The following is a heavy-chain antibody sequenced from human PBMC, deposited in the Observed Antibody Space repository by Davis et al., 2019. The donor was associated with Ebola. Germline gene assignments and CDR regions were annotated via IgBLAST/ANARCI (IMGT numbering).Heavy chain of an antibody. CDR3: KTPIVMVRGRVNSQYSVMDV. CDR2: VSGSGGTT. V-gene: IGHV3-23*01. CDR1: GFTLSSYA. J-gene: IGHJ6*02. Sequence: PGGSLRLSCAASGFTLSSYAMNWVRQAPGKGLEWVSVVSGSGGTTYYADSVKGRFIISRDNSKNTLYLQMNSLRAEDTGIYYCKTPIVMVRGRVNSQYSVMDVWGQGTSVTVSS. D-gene: IGHD3-10*01.